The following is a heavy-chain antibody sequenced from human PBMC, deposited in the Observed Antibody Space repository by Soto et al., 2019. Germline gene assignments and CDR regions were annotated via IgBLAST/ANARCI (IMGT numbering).Heavy chain of an antibody. D-gene: IGHD3-10*01. CDR2: ISGGGIST. CDR1: GFTFSNYA. V-gene: IGHV3-23*01. CDR3: ARDAISMVRGTNNWFDP. J-gene: IGHJ5*02. Sequence: EVPLLESGGGLVQPGGSLTLSCAASGFTFSNYAMSWVRQAPGTGLEWVSAISGGGISTYYADSVRGRFTISRDNSRNTLYLRMNRLRAEDTAVYYCARDAISMVRGTNNWFDPWGQGTLVTVSS.